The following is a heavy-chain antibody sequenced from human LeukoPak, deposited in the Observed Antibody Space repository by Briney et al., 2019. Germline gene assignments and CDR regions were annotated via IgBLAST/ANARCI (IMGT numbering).Heavy chain of an antibody. V-gene: IGHV4-34*01. CDR1: GGSFSGYY. CDR2: INHSGST. J-gene: IGHJ3*02. CDR3: ARNWNDDNDAFDI. Sequence: SETLSLTCAVYGGSFSGYYWSWIRQPPGKGLEWIGEINHSGSTNYNPSLKSRVTISGDTSKNQFSLKLNSVTAADTAVYYCARNWNDDNDAFDIWGQGTMVTVSS. D-gene: IGHD1-1*01.